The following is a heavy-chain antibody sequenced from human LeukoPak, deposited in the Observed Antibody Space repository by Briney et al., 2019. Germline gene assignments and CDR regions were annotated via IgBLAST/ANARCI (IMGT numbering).Heavy chain of an antibody. J-gene: IGHJ4*02. D-gene: IGHD2-8*01. V-gene: IGHV5-51*01. Sequence: GESLKISCKVSGYSFTSYWIAWVRQMPGKGLEWMGITYRDDSDTQYSPSFQGQVTMSADASISTAYLQWSSLKASDTAIYYCARRRCRDRGCDFDHWGQGTLLIVSS. CDR2: TYRDDSDT. CDR3: ARRRCRDRGCDFDH. CDR1: GYSFTSYW.